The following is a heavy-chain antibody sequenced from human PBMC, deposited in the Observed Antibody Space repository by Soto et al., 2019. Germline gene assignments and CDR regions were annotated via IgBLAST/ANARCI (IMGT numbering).Heavy chain of an antibody. Sequence: ASVKVSCKVSGYTLTELSMHWVRQAPGKGLEWMGGFDPEDGETIYAQKFQGRVTMTEDTSTDTAYMELSGLRSEDTAVYYCATARASIAARRGGDWFDPWGQGTLVTVSS. CDR1: GYTLTELS. J-gene: IGHJ5*02. CDR3: ATARASIAARRGGDWFDP. V-gene: IGHV1-24*01. CDR2: FDPEDGET. D-gene: IGHD6-6*01.